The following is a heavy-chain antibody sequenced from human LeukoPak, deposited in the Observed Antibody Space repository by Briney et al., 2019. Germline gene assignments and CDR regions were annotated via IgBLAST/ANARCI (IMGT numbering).Heavy chain of an antibody. V-gene: IGHV4-59*08. D-gene: IGHD2-2*01. J-gene: IGHJ6*03. Sequence: SETLSLTCTVSGGSINSYYWSWIRQPPGKGLEWIAYIYYSGSTSYNPSLKNRVTISVDTSKNQFSLKLSSVTAADTAVYYCARGGVVAPAATDYYYYYMDVWGKGTTVTVSS. CDR1: GGSINSYY. CDR2: IYYSGST. CDR3: ARGGVVAPAATDYYYYYMDV.